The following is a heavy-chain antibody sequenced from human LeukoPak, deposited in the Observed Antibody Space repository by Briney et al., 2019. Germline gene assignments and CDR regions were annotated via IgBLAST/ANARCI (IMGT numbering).Heavy chain of an antibody. Sequence: QPRGSLILSCAASGFTFSSYSMNWVRQAPGKGLEWVSYISSSSGTIYYADSVRGRFTISRDNAKNSLYLQMNSLRDEDTAVYYCARVWHCTSTSCYDYWGQGTLVTVSS. V-gene: IGHV3-48*02. CDR3: ARVWHCTSTSCYDY. CDR2: ISSSSGTI. J-gene: IGHJ4*02. D-gene: IGHD2-2*01. CDR1: GFTFSSYS.